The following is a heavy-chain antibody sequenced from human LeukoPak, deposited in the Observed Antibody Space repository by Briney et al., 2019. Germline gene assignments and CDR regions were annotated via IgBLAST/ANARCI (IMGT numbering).Heavy chain of an antibody. J-gene: IGHJ5*02. CDR1: GYTFTSYG. Sequence: ASVKVSCKASGYTFTSYGISWVRPAPGQGLEWMGWISAYNGNTNYAQKLQGRVTMTTDTSTSTAYMELRSLRSDDTAVYYCARDKSLGWEPGGNWFDPWGQGTLVTVSS. CDR2: ISAYNGNT. D-gene: IGHD1-26*01. CDR3: ARDKSLGWEPGGNWFDP. V-gene: IGHV1-18*01.